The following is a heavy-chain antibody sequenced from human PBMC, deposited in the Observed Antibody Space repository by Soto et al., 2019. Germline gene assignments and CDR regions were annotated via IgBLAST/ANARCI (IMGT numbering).Heavy chain of an antibody. CDR2: INSDGSST. CDR1: GFTFSSYW. J-gene: IGHJ5*02. CDR3: ARDVPLAVLPGTFDP. V-gene: IGHV3-74*01. Sequence: GALRLSCAASGFTFSSYWMHWVRQAPGKGLVWVSRINSDGSSTSYADSVKGRFTISRDNAKNTLYLQMNSLRAEDTAVYYCARDVPLAVLPGTFDPWGQGTLVTVSS. D-gene: IGHD1-1*01.